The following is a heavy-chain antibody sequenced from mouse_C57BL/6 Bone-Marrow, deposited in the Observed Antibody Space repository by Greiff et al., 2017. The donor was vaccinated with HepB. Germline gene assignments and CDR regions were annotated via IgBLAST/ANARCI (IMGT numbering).Heavy chain of an antibody. Sequence: DVKLVESGGGLVQPGGSMKLSCAASGFTFSDAWMDWVRQSPEKGLEWVAEIRNKANNHATYYAESVKGRFTISRDDSKSSVYLQMNSLRAEDTGIYYCTTWGPFITTVVGYFDYWGQGTTLTVSS. CDR3: TTWGPFITTVVGYFDY. D-gene: IGHD1-1*01. CDR1: GFTFSDAW. J-gene: IGHJ2*01. V-gene: IGHV6-6*01. CDR2: IRNKANNHAT.